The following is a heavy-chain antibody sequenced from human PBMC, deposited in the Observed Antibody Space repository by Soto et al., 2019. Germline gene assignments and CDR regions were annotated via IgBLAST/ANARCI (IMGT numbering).Heavy chain of an antibody. J-gene: IGHJ4*02. Sequence: QVQLEQSGAEVKKPGASVKVSCHLSENTLTKLPMHWVRQAPGKGLEWMGGYDPDDDGTIYAENFQGRLTMTEDTSTNTAYMELSRLTAEDTAVYYCASGRDGYHPLGYWGQGTLVYVSS. CDR3: ASGRDGYHPLGY. CDR1: ENTLTKLP. D-gene: IGHD5-12*01. V-gene: IGHV1-24*01. CDR2: YDPDDDGT.